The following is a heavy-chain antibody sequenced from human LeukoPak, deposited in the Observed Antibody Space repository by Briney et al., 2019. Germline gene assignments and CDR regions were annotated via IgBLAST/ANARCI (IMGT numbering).Heavy chain of an antibody. V-gene: IGHV4-59*01. D-gene: IGHD6-13*01. CDR2: IYYSGST. Sequence: PSETLSLTCTVSGGSISSYYWSWIRQPPGKGLEWIGYIYYSGSTNYNPSLKSRVTISVDTSKNQFSLKLSSVTAADTAVYYCAREVIAAAGRDDAFDIWGQGTMVTVSS. CDR1: GGSISSYY. CDR3: AREVIAAAGRDDAFDI. J-gene: IGHJ3*02.